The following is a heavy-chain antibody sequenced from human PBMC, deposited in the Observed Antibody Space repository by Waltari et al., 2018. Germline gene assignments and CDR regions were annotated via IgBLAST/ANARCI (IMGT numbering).Heavy chain of an antibody. CDR2: MQYRGST. V-gene: IGHV4-39*01. J-gene: IGHJ1*01. D-gene: IGHD4-17*01. CDR1: GGSIGSNSN. CDR3: GRIAFGDDGGYFQY. Sequence: QLQESGPGLVKPSETLSLTCPVSGGSIGSNSNWGWVRQPPGKGLEWMGNMQYRGSTFYNPSLESRVTISLDTSRNQFSLRLSSVYAADTAVYFCGRIAFGDDGGYFQYWGQGTLVTVSS.